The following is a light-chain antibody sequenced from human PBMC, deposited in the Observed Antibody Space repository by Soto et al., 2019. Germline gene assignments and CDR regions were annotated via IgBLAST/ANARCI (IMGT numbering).Light chain of an antibody. CDR2: DAS. J-gene: IGKJ5*01. CDR1: RSVSCD. V-gene: IGKV3-15*01. Sequence: EIVLTQSPATLPVSPGDRATLSCRASRSVSCDLSWYHRNPGQAPRLLIYDASTRALDTPARFAGSGAGTEFTLTISSLQSEDFAVYFCQQYNNWPITFGQGTRLEIK. CDR3: QQYNNWPIT.